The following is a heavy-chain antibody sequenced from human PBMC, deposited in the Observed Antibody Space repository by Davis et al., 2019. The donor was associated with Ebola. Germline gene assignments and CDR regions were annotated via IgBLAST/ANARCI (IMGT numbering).Heavy chain of an antibody. CDR3: ARDEFDY. CDR1: GYTFPHYY. V-gene: IGHV1-46*01. CDR2: INPNDGRP. Sequence: ASVTVSCKASGYTFPHYYMHWVRQAPAQGLEWMGMINPNDGRPIYAQKFQGRVTVTRDTSASTAYMELSSLRSEDTDVYFCARDEFDYWGQGTLVTVSS. J-gene: IGHJ4*02.